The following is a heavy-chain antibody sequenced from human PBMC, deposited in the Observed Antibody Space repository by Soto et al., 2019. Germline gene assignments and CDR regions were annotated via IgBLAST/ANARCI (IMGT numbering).Heavy chain of an antibody. CDR3: GTTFEY. D-gene: IGHD1-26*01. CDR1: GFTFSSYG. V-gene: IGHV3-74*01. CDR2: INNDGSRT. J-gene: IGHJ4*02. Sequence: PGGSLRLSCAASGFTFSSYGMHWVRQAPGKGLEWVSSINNDGSRTWYADSVRGRIAMSRDNARNLVYLQMNSLRAEDTAVYYCGTTFEYWGQGALVTVSS.